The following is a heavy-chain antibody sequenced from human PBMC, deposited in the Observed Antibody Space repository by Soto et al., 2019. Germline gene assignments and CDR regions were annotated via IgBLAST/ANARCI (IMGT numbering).Heavy chain of an antibody. CDR2: IYHSGST. CDR1: GGSISSNNW. Sequence: SETLSLTCAVSGGSISSNNWWSWVRQPPGKGLEWIGEIYHSGSTYYSPSLMSRVTISVDKSNDQFSLKLSSVTAAATAVYYWARACNSGPGDHQYQLELWGQGTTVTVSS. J-gene: IGHJ6*02. D-gene: IGHD1-1*01. V-gene: IGHV4-4*02. CDR3: ARACNSGPGDHQYQLEL.